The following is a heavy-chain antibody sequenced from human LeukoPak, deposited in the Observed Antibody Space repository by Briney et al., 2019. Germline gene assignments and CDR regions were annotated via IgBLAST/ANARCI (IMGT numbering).Heavy chain of an antibody. Sequence: SETLYLTCTVSGGSISSGDYYWSWIRQPPGKGLEWIGYIYYNGSTYYNPSLKSRVTISVDTSKNQFSLKLSSVTAADTAVYYCARTKDIVVVPPSPPWFDPWGQGTLVTVSS. CDR3: ARTKDIVVVPPSPPWFDP. CDR2: IYYNGST. J-gene: IGHJ5*02. CDR1: GGSISSGDYY. D-gene: IGHD2-2*01. V-gene: IGHV4-30-4*01.